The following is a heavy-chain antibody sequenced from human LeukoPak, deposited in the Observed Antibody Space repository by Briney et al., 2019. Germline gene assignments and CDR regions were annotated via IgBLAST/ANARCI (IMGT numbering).Heavy chain of an antibody. D-gene: IGHD2-15*01. CDR3: AKGHCSGGSCYFFDY. CDR1: GFTFSSHG. J-gene: IGHJ4*02. CDR2: IRYDGSNK. V-gene: IGHV3-30*02. Sequence: PGGSLRLSCAASGFTFSSHGMHWVRQAPGKGLEWVAFIRYDGSNKYYADSVKGRFTISRDNSKNTLYLQMNSLRAEDTAVYYCAKGHCSGGSCYFFDYWGQGTLVTVSS.